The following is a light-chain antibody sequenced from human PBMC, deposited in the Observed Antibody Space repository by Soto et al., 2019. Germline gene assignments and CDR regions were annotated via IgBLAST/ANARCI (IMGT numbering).Light chain of an antibody. CDR3: QQYHIWPPWT. CDR1: QSVFSS. J-gene: IGKJ1*01. CDR2: GSA. V-gene: IGKV3-15*01. Sequence: EIVMTQSPATLSVSPGERATLSCRASQSVFSSLAWYQQRPGQAPRLLLYGSATRATGIPARFTGSGSGTEFTLTISSLQSEDFAVYYCQQYHIWPPWTSGQGTKVDIK.